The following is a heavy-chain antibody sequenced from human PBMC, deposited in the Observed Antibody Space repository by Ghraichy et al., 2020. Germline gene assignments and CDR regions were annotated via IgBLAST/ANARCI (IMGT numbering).Heavy chain of an antibody. CDR3: AGRNPGVGGALDY. Sequence: SETLSLTCTVSGGSLSSNTYYWGWIRQPPGKGLEWIGSVYNSGVTYYSPSLKSRVTISVDTSKSQFSLKLNSVTAADTAVYYCAGRNPGVGGALDYWGQGTLVTVSS. CDR2: VYNSGVT. D-gene: IGHD1-14*01. V-gene: IGHV4-39*01. J-gene: IGHJ4*02. CDR1: GGSLSSNTYY.